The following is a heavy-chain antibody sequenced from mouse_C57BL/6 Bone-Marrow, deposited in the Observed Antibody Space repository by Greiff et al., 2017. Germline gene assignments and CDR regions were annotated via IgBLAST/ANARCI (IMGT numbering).Heavy chain of an antibody. J-gene: IGHJ2*01. CDR1: GYTFTSYG. CDR2: IYIGNGYT. Sequence: VQLQQSGAELVRPGSSVKMSCKTSGYTFTSYGINWVKQRPGQGLEWIGYIYIGNGYTEYNEKFKGKATLTSDSSSSTAYMQLSSLTSEDSAIYFCARSYVFSYDGYLFDYWGQGTTLTVSS. V-gene: IGHV1-58*01. CDR3: ARSYVFSYDGYLFDY. D-gene: IGHD2-3*01.